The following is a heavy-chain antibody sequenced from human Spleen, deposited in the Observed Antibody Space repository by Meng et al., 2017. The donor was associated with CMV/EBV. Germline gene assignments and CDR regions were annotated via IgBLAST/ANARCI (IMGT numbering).Heavy chain of an antibody. J-gene: IGHJ6*02. CDR1: GGSISSSSYY. Sequence: ESLKISCTVSGGSISSSSYYWGWIRQPPGKGLEWIGSIYYSGSTYYNPSLKSRVTISVDTSKNQFSLKLSSVTAADTAVYYCASYVYYDFWSGYYFGDYYYGMDVWGQGTTVTVSS. CDR2: IYYSGST. CDR3: ASYVYYDFWSGYYFGDYYYGMDV. D-gene: IGHD3-3*01. V-gene: IGHV4-39*01.